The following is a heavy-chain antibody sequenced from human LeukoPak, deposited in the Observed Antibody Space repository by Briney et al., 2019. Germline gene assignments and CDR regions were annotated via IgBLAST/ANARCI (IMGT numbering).Heavy chain of an antibody. D-gene: IGHD3-22*01. CDR2: IKSNPYGGTA. Sequence: KPGGSLRLSCAASGFTFTNAWMSWVRQAPGKGLEWVGLIKSNPYGGTADYAAPVKGRFTISRDDSKNTLYLQMNSLKTEDTAVYYCSTVGLSGYYDARGYYYFDYWGQGTLVTVSS. V-gene: IGHV3-15*01. CDR3: STVGLSGYYDARGYYYFDY. CDR1: GFTFTNAW. J-gene: IGHJ4*02.